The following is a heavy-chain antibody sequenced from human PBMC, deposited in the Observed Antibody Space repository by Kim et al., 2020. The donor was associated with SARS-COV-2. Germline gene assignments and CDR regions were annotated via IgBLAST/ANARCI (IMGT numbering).Heavy chain of an antibody. D-gene: IGHD4-4*01. CDR2: ISAGGGST. V-gene: IGHV3-23*01. CDR1: GFTFSNYA. CDR3: AKAMTAVSAGYYYGMDV. J-gene: IGHJ6*02. Sequence: GGSLRLSCAASGFTFSNYALSWVRQAPGKGLEWVSAISAGGGSTYYADSVKGRFTISRDTSKNTLSLQMNSLRAEDTAVYYCAKAMTAVSAGYYYGMDVWGQGTTVTVSS.